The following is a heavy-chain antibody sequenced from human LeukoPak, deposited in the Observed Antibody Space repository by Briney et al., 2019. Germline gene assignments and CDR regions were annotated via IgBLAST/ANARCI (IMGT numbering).Heavy chain of an antibody. CDR2: IRYDGSNK. J-gene: IGHJ4*02. V-gene: IGHV3-30*02. CDR1: GFTFSSYG. Sequence: PGGSLRLSCAASGFTFSSYGMHWVRQAPGKGLEWVAFIRYDGSNKYYADSVKGRFTISRDNSKNTLYPQMNSLRAEDTAVYYCARPPDGDYDTDFFDYWGQGTLVTVSS. D-gene: IGHD4-17*01. CDR3: ARPPDGDYDTDFFDY.